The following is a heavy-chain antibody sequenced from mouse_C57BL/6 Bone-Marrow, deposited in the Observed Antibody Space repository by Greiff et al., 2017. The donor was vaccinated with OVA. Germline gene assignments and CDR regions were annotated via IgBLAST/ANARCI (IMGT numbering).Heavy chain of an antibody. V-gene: IGHV5-15*01. CDR3: ARRGAMDY. Sequence: EVMLVESGGGLVQPGGSLKLSCEASGFTFRDYGMAWVRQAPRKGPEWVAFISNLAYSIYYADTVTGRFTISRENAKNTLYLEMSSLRSEDTAMYYCARRGAMDYWGQGTSVTVSS. J-gene: IGHJ4*01. CDR2: ISNLAYSI. CDR1: GFTFRDYG.